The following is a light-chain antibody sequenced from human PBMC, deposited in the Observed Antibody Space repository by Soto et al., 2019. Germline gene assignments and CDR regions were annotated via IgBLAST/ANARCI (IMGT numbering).Light chain of an antibody. CDR2: RNN. V-gene: IGLV1-47*01. CDR1: SSNIGNNY. CDR3: ASWDDSLSGWV. Sequence: QLVLTQSPSASGTPGQRVTISCSGSSSNIGNNYLYWYQQLPGTAPKLLIYRNNQRPSGVPDRFSGSKSGTSASLAISGLRSDDEADYFCASWDDSLSGWVFGGGTKVTVL. J-gene: IGLJ3*02.